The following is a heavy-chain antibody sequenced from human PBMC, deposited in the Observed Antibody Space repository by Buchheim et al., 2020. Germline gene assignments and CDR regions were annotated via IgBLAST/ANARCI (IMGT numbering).Heavy chain of an antibody. CDR2: ISTTGGST. V-gene: IGHV3-48*02. J-gene: IGHJ4*02. Sequence: EVQLVESGGGLVQLGGSLRLSCAASGFTFGHYSMNWVRQAPGKGLEWISYISTTGGSTYYADSVKGRFTISRDSAKKSLDLQMNSLTDKDTGIYYCAREADYDILTGFYNYFDCWGQGTL. D-gene: IGHD3-9*01. CDR3: AREADYDILTGFYNYFDC. CDR1: GFTFGHYS.